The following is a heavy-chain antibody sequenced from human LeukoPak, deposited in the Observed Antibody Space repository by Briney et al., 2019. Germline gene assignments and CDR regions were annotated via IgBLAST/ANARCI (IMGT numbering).Heavy chain of an antibody. CDR2: VSGRDDST. J-gene: IGHJ4*02. Sequence: PGASLRPSCAASGFTFSNYAMSWVRQAPGKGLEWVSAVSGRDDSTYYADSVKGRFTISRDTSKNTLYLQMNSLRAEDTAVYYCAKWGDYDILTGYYDSDYWGQGTLVTVSS. D-gene: IGHD3-9*01. CDR1: GFTFSNYA. V-gene: IGHV3-23*01. CDR3: AKWGDYDILTGYYDSDY.